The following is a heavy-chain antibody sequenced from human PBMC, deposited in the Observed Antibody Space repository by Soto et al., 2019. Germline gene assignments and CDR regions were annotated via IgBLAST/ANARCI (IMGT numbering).Heavy chain of an antibody. D-gene: IGHD6-13*01. CDR2: VYYSESA. V-gene: IGHV4-30-4*01. Sequence: QVQLQESGPGLVKPSQTLSLTCTVSGGSIRSSDYYWSWIRQPPGNGLEWIGYVYYSESAYYNPSLQSRGFISIDTSKNQFSLTLSSVTAADTAVYYCARVIITATGTAGFDSWGQGTLVTVSS. CDR3: ARVIITATGTAGFDS. J-gene: IGHJ4*02. CDR1: GGSIRSSDYY.